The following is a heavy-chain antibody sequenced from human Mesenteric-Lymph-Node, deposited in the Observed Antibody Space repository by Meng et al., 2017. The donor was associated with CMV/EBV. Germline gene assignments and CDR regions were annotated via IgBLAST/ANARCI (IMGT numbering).Heavy chain of an antibody. V-gene: IGHV3-15*01. CDR1: GFSVNTGW. D-gene: IGHD2-2*01. J-gene: IGHJ4*02. Sequence: GSGFSVNTGWMTWVRQAPGKGLEWVGRIKSEGDDGTINYAAPVKGRFTISRDYSKNTLYLQMNSLKTEDTAVYYCTTVANPAYFNYWGQGTLVTVSS. CDR3: TTVANPAYFNY. CDR2: IKSEGDDGTI.